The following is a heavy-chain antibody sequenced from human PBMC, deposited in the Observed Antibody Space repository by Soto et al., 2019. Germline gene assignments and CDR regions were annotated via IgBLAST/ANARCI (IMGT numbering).Heavy chain of an antibody. CDR3: ARDSSSPRPAGYFDY. J-gene: IGHJ4*02. CDR1: GFTFSSYS. V-gene: IGHV3-21*01. D-gene: IGHD6-6*01. CDR2: ISSSSSYI. Sequence: EVQLVESGGGLVKPGGSLRLSCAASGFTFSSYSMNWVRQAPGKGLEWVSSISSSSSYIYYADSVKGRFTISRDNAKNSLYLQMNSLRAEDTAVYYCARDSSSPRPAGYFDYWGQGTLVTVSS.